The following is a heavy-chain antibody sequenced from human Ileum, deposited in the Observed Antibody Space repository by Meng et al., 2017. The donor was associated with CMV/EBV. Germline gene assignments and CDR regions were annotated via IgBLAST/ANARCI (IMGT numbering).Heavy chain of an antibody. CDR1: GFTFSSYG. J-gene: IGHJ4*02. Sequence: GGSLRLSCAASGFTFSSYGMRWVRQAPGKGLEWVSTIIGSGASASYADSVKGRFTISRDDSENTLYLQMNNLTTDDTAVYYCAKLGSRQCFDYWGQGTLVTVSS. V-gene: IGHV3-23*01. CDR3: AKLGSRQCFDY. CDR2: IIGSGASA. D-gene: IGHD2-2*01.